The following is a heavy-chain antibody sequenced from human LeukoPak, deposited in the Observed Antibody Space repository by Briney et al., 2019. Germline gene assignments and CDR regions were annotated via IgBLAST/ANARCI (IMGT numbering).Heavy chain of an antibody. CDR3: AKVGDDSSSWYLGPTTLDY. J-gene: IGHJ4*02. Sequence: PGGSLRLSCAASGFTFSSYAMSWVRQAPGKGLEWVSGISGSGDNTYYADSVKGRFTISRDNSKNTLYLQMNSLRAEDTAVYYCAKVGDDSSSWYLGPTTLDYWGQGTLVTVSS. D-gene: IGHD6-13*01. CDR2: ISGSGDNT. V-gene: IGHV3-23*01. CDR1: GFTFSSYA.